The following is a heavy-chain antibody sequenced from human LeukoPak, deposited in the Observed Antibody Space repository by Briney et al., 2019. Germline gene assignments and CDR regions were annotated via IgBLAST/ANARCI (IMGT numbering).Heavy chain of an antibody. CDR3: AKHHYESSGYFYFDY. CDR1: GFTFSSCA. CDR2: ISDSGGST. J-gene: IGHJ4*02. V-gene: IGHV3-23*01. Sequence: PGGSLRLSCAASGFTFSSCAMNWVSQAPGKGLEWVSTISDSGGSTYYADSVKGRFTISRDNSKNTVYLQMNSLRAEDKAVYYCAKHHYESSGYFYFDYWGQGTLVTVSS. D-gene: IGHD3-22*01.